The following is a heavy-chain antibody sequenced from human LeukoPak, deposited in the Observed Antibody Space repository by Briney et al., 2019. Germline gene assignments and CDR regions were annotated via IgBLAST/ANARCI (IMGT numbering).Heavy chain of an antibody. V-gene: IGHV4-38-2*02. Sequence: PSETLSLTCTVSGYSISSGYYWGWIRQPPGKGLEWIGEINHSGSTNYNPSLKSRVTISVDTSKNQFSLKLSSVTAADTAVYYCARRYYGSGVGSDYWGQGTLVTVSS. CDR1: GYSISSGYY. CDR3: ARRYYGSGVGSDY. J-gene: IGHJ4*02. CDR2: INHSGST. D-gene: IGHD3-10*01.